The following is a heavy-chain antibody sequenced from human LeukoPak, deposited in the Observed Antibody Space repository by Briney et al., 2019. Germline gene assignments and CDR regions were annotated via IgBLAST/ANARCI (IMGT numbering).Heavy chain of an antibody. V-gene: IGHV3-23*01. CDR3: AKDPGTVAWFDP. D-gene: IGHD3-10*01. Sequence: GGSLRLSCEASRFTLTNYAMSWVRQAPGKGLEWVSAISGSFGRTYYADSVKGRFTISRDSSKKTLYLQMNSLRPEDSAVYYCAKDPGTVAWFDPWGQGTLVTVSS. CDR1: RFTLTNYA. CDR2: ISGSFGRT. J-gene: IGHJ5*02.